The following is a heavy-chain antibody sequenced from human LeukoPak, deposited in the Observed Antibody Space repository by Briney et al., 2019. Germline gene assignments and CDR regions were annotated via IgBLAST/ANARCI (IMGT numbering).Heavy chain of an antibody. CDR1: GGTFSSYA. D-gene: IGHD3-22*01. V-gene: IGHV1-69*01. CDR2: IIPIFGTA. J-gene: IGHJ3*02. Sequence: SVKVSCKASGGTFSSYAISWVRQAPGQGLGWMGGIIPIFGTANYAQKFQGRVTITADESTSTTYMELSSLRSEDTAVYYCARDPTYYYDSREDAFDIWGQGTMVTVSS. CDR3: ARDPTYYYDSREDAFDI.